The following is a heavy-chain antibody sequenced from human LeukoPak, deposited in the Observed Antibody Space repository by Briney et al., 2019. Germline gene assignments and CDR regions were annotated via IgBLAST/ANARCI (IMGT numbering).Heavy chain of an antibody. J-gene: IGHJ4*02. D-gene: IGHD3-22*01. CDR2: IYYSGST. CDR1: GGSISSYY. V-gene: IGHV4-59*01. Sequence: SETLSLTCSVSGGSISSYYWSWIRQPPGKGLEWIGYIYYSGSTNYNPSLKSRVTISVDTSKNQFSLKLSSVTAADTAVYYCATTPYDSSGYGYYFDYWGQGTLVTVSS. CDR3: ATTPYDSSGYGYYFDY.